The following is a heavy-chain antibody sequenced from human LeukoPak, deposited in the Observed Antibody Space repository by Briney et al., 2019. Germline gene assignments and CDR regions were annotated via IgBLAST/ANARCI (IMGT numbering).Heavy chain of an antibody. CDR3: ARPWRASIFHAFDI. J-gene: IGHJ3*02. V-gene: IGHV5-51*01. CDR1: GYSFTSYW. CDR2: IYPGDSDT. D-gene: IGHD3-9*01. Sequence: GESLKISCKASGYSFTSYWIGWVRHMPQKSLEWMGIIYPGDSDTRYTPSFQGQVTISTDNSISTAYMQWSSLTASDTAMYYCARPWRASIFHAFDIWGQGTMVTVSS.